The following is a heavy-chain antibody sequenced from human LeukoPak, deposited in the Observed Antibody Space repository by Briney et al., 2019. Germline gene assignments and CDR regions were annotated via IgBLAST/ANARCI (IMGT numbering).Heavy chain of an antibody. CDR3: IVVRFLIVGY. D-gene: IGHD1-26*01. J-gene: IGHJ4*02. V-gene: IGHV3-30*02. CDR2: IRYDGSNK. Sequence: ARSMRLSCVPSGLSFSSYCTHWVRQAPSKGLEWVAFIRYDGSNKYYADSVKGRFTISRDNSKNTLYLQMNSLRAEDTAVYYCIVVRFLIVGYWGQGTLVTVSS. CDR1: GLSFSSYC.